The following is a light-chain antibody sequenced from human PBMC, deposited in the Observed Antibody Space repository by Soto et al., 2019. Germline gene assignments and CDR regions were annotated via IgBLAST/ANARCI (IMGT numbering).Light chain of an antibody. CDR3: QQYNSYPWM. Sequence: DIQMTQSPSTLSASVGDRVTITCRASQTIFNWLAWYQRKPGRAPNLLIYDASSLQSGVPSTFSGSGSGTEFTLTISSLQPGDFATYYCQQYNSYPWMFGQGTKVDIK. J-gene: IGKJ1*01. V-gene: IGKV1-5*01. CDR1: QTIFNW. CDR2: DAS.